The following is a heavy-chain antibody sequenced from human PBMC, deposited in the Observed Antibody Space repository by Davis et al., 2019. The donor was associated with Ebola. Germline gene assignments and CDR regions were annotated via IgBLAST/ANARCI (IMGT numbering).Heavy chain of an antibody. D-gene: IGHD3-10*01. Sequence: GEPLKISCAASGFTFSSYGMHWVRQAPGKGLEWVSSISSSSSYIYYADSVKGRFTISRDNAKNSLYLQMNSLRAEDTAVYYCARGLLWFGELFGYGMDVWGQGTTVTVSS. CDR3: ARGLLWFGELFGYGMDV. CDR1: GFTFSSYG. J-gene: IGHJ6*02. V-gene: IGHV3-21*01. CDR2: ISSSSSYI.